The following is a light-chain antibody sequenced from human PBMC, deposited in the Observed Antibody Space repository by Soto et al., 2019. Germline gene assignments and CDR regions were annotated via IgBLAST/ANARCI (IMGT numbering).Light chain of an antibody. CDR1: SSNIGTNT. CDR3: AAWDESRNGYV. J-gene: IGLJ1*01. CDR2: SNN. V-gene: IGLV1-44*01. Sequence: QSVLTQPPSASGTPGQRVTISCSGGSSNIGTNTVNWYQQLPGTAPKLLIYSNNQRPSGVPDRFSGSKSGTSASLAISGLQSEDEADYYCAAWDESRNGYVFGTGTMVTVL.